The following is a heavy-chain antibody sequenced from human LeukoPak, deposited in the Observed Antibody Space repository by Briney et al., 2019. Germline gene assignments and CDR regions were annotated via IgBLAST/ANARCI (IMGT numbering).Heavy chain of an antibody. CDR3: ARGNWGESYYFDY. J-gene: IGHJ4*02. CDR1: GYTFTGYY. V-gene: IGHV1-2*02. Sequence: ASVKVSCKASGYTFTGYYMHWVRQAPGQGLEWMGWINPNSGGTNYAQKFQGRVTMTRDTSISTAYMELSRLRSDDTAVYYCARGNWGESYYFDYWGQGTLVTVSS. CDR2: INPNSGGT. D-gene: IGHD7-27*01.